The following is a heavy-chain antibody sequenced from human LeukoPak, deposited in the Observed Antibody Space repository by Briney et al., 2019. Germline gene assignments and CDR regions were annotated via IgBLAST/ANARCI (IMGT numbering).Heavy chain of an antibody. CDR2: IKSDGSST. CDR1: GFTFSSYW. V-gene: IGHV3-74*01. CDR3: ASQTVVRAPDY. Sequence: GGTLRLSCAASGFTFSSYWMHWVRQAPGKGLVWVSRIKSDGSSTSYADSVQGRFTISRDNAKNTLYLQMNSLRAEDTAVYYCASQTVVRAPDYWGQGTLVTVSS. D-gene: IGHD1-26*01. J-gene: IGHJ4*02.